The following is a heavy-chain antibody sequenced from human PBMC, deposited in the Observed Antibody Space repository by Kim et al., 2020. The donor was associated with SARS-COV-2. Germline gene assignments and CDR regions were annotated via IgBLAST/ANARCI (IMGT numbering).Heavy chain of an antibody. CDR3: ARDGVLWIRELIPTSNNYYYYMDV. Sequence: GGSLRLSCAASGFTFDDYGMSWVRQAPGKGLEWVSGINWNGGSTGYADSVKGRFTISRDNAKNSLYLQMNSLRAEDTALYYCARDGVLWIRELIPTSNNYYYYMDVWGKETAVTVSS. CDR2: INWNGGST. J-gene: IGHJ6*03. CDR1: GFTFDDYG. D-gene: IGHD3-10*01. V-gene: IGHV3-20*04.